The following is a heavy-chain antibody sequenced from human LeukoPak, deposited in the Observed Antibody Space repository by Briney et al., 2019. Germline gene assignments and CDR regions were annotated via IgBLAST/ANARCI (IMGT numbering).Heavy chain of an antibody. CDR3: ARDVGRDTITTEIEY. D-gene: IGHD4-11*01. Sequence: GGSLRLSCVASGFTFRNCGMTWVRQAPGKGLEWVSTISGSDDGTYYADSVRGRFTISKDSSKNTLYLQMNTLRAEDTALYYCARDVGRDTITTEIEYWGQGTLVTVSS. J-gene: IGHJ4*02. CDR1: GFTFRNCG. CDR2: ISGSDDGT. V-gene: IGHV3-23*01.